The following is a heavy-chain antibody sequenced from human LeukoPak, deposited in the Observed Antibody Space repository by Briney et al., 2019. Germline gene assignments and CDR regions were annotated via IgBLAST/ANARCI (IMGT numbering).Heavy chain of an antibody. D-gene: IGHD3-10*01. CDR2: YYYSGST. J-gene: IGHJ4*02. CDR3: ATIRFGEDYFDY. V-gene: IGHV4-39*01. CDR1: GGSNSSSSYF. Sequence: PSETLSLTCTVSGGSNSSSSYFWGWVRQPPGKGLEWIGSYYYSGSTYYNPSLKSRVTISVDTSKKQFSLKVSSVTAADRAVYYCATIRFGEDYFDYWGQGTLVTVSS.